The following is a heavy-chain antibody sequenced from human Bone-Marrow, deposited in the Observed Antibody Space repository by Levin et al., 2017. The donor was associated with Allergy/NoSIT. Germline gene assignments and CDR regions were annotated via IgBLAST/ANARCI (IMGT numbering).Heavy chain of an antibody. CDR2: IYPGDSDT. CDR3: ARQTHSGDDQLATDYFDY. CDR1: GYSFTTYW. D-gene: IGHD2-21*02. Sequence: GESLKISCKASGYSFTTYWIGWVRQTPGKGLEYMGIIYPGDSDTTYGPSFEGQVTMSGDKSGSTPYLQLSSLKASDTAIYYCARQTHSGDDQLATDYFDYLGQGTLVTGSA. J-gene: IGHJ4*02. V-gene: IGHV5-51*01.